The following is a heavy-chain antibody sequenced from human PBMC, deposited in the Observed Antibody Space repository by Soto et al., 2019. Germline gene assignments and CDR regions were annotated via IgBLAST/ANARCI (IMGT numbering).Heavy chain of an antibody. CDR2: IIPIFGTA. Sequence: QVQLVQSGTEVKKPGSSVKVSCKASGGTFSSYAISWVRQAPGQGLEWMGGIIPIFGTANYAQKFQGRVTITADESTSTGYMELSSLRSEVTAVYYCARAVRYSSSWYYFDYWGQGTLVTVSS. D-gene: IGHD6-13*01. V-gene: IGHV1-69*12. CDR1: GGTFSSYA. CDR3: ARAVRYSSSWYYFDY. J-gene: IGHJ4*02.